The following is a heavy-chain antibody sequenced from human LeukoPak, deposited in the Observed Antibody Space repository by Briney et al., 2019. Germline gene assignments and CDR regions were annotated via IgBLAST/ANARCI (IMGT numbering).Heavy chain of an antibody. Sequence: GGTLRLSCAASGFTFSSYWMHWVRQAPGKGLVWVSRINSDGSSTSYADSVKGRFTISRDNAKNTLYLQMNSLRAKDTAVYYCARAQYYYDSSGYRSYYFDYWGQGTLVTVSS. CDR3: ARAQYYYDSSGYRSYYFDY. CDR2: INSDGSST. J-gene: IGHJ4*02. D-gene: IGHD3-22*01. V-gene: IGHV3-74*01. CDR1: GFTFSSYW.